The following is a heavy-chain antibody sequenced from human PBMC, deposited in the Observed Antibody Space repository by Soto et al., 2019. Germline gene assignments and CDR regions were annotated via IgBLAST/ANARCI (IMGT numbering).Heavy chain of an antibody. CDR2: ISGSGGST. D-gene: IGHD3-10*01. CDR3: AKDPFTIWVRAPCY. J-gene: IGHJ4*02. Sequence: GGSLRLSCAASGFTFSNAWMSWVRQAPGKGLEWVSAISGSGGSTYYADSVKGRFTISRDNSKNTLYLQMNSLRAEDTAVYYCAKDPFTIWVRAPCYWGQGTLVTVSS. CDR1: GFTFSNAW. V-gene: IGHV3-23*01.